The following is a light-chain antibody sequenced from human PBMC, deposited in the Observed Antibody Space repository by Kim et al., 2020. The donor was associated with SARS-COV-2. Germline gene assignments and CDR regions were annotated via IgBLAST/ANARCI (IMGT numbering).Light chain of an antibody. Sequence: EIVLTQSPGTLSLSPGETATLSCRASQTVADNYVAWYRLRPGQPPRLLIYGALHRGTGIPDRFSGAASGTSFTLTISSLEPEDFTLYFCQQYGSSPITFGQGTRLEIK. CDR2: GAL. CDR1: QTVADNY. V-gene: IGKV3-20*01. J-gene: IGKJ5*01. CDR3: QQYGSSPIT.